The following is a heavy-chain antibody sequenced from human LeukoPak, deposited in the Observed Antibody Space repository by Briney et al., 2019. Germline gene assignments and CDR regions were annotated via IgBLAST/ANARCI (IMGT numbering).Heavy chain of an antibody. CDR3: AREIQLWPYYFDY. J-gene: IGHJ4*02. CDR1: GGSFSGYY. CDR2: INHSGST. Sequence: SETLSLTCAVYGGSFSGYYWNWIRQPPGKGLEWIGEINHSGSTNYNPSLKSRVTISVDMSKNQFSLKLSSVTAADTAVYYCAREIQLWPYYFDYWGKGTLVTVSS. V-gene: IGHV4-34*01. D-gene: IGHD5-18*01.